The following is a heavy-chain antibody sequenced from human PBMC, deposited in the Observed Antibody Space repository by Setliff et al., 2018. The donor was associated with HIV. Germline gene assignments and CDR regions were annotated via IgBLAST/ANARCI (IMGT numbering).Heavy chain of an antibody. V-gene: IGHV4-59*01. CDR2: IYYSGSS. CDR3: ASLSSGSDWYFDL. D-gene: IGHD3-22*01. CDR1: GGSISSYY. Sequence: SETLSLTCTVSGGSISSYYWSWIRQPPGKGLEWIGYIYYSGSSNYNPSLKSRVTISVDTSKNHFSLKLSSVTAADTAVYYCASLSSGSDWYFDLWGRGTLVTVSS. J-gene: IGHJ2*01.